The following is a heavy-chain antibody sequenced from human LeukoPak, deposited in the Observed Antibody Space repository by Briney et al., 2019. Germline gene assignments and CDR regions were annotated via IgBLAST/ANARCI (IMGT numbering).Heavy chain of an antibody. D-gene: IGHD6-19*01. Sequence: GRSLRLSCAASGFTFSSYAMHWVRQAPGEGLEWVAVISYDGSNKYYADSVKGRFTISRDNSKNTLYLQMNSLRAEDTAVYYCARDSWGYSSGEGCLDYWGQGTLVTVSS. V-gene: IGHV3-30*01. CDR3: ARDSWGYSSGEGCLDY. CDR1: GFTFSSYA. CDR2: ISYDGSNK. J-gene: IGHJ4*02.